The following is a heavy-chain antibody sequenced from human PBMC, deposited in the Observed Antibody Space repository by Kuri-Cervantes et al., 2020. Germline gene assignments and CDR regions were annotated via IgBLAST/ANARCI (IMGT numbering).Heavy chain of an antibody. V-gene: IGHV4-4*07. Sequence: SETLSLTRTVSGGSISSYYWSWTRQPAGKGLEWIGRIYTSGSTNYNPSLKSRVTMSVDTSKNQFSLKLSSVTAADTAVYYCARGAPQYCSGGSCFYYYYYGMDVWGQGTTVTVSS. D-gene: IGHD2-15*01. CDR1: GGSISSYY. CDR3: ARGAPQYCSGGSCFYYYYYGMDV. J-gene: IGHJ6*02. CDR2: IYTSGST.